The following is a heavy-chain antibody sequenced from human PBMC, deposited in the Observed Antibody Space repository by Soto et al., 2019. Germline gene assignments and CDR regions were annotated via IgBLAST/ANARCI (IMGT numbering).Heavy chain of an antibody. CDR1: GFTFSSYW. Sequence: GGSLRLSCAASGFTFSSYWMTWVRQAPGRGLEWVANINQVGTDSYYVDSVKGRFTISRDNTKNSLYLQMNSLRVEDAAVYYCAIYRMPVLTDSWFDPWGQGTLVTVS. J-gene: IGHJ5*02. V-gene: IGHV3-7*01. CDR2: INQVGTDS. D-gene: IGHD2-2*01. CDR3: AIYRMPVLTDSWFDP.